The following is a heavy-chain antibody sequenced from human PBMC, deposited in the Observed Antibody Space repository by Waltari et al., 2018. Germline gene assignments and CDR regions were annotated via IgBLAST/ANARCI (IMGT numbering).Heavy chain of an antibody. CDR2: IYWNDDK. V-gene: IGHV2-5*01. CDR1: GFSLSTSGVG. CDR3: AHTTGSFDY. Sequence: QITLKESGPTLVKPTQTLTLTCTFSGFSLSTSGVGVGWIRQPPGKALEWLALIYWNDDKRYSPSLKSRLTITKDTFKNQVVLTMANMDPVDTATYDCAHTTGSFDYWGQGTLVTVSS. J-gene: IGHJ4*02.